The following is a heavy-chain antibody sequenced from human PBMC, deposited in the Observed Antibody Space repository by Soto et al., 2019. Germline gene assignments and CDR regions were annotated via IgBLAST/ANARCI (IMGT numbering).Heavy chain of an antibody. CDR3: ARRNCIGTTCYLFDY. J-gene: IGHJ4*02. V-gene: IGHV2-5*02. CDR1: GFPFTTRGVG. CDR2: IYWDDAK. Sequence: QITLKESGPTLVKPTQTLTLTCTFSGFPFTTRGVGVGWIRQPPGKALEWLALIYWDDAKRYSPSLKNRITITKDTSKKQVVLTMTNMDPVDTATYYCARRNCIGTTCYLFDYWGQGALVTVSS. D-gene: IGHD2-2*01.